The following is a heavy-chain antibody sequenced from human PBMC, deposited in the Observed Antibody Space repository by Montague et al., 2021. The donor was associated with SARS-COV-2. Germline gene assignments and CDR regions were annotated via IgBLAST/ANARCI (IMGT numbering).Heavy chain of an antibody. Sequence: SETLSLTCTVSGASVGSSDWGWIRQSPGKGLELIGYFYSVGSTDYNPSLKSRATISIDTSKNQFSLKVRSVTAADTAVYYCARETMTADAFDIWGEGTMVTVSS. V-gene: IGHV4-59*02. CDR1: GASVGSSD. J-gene: IGHJ3*02. D-gene: IGHD1-14*01. CDR3: ARETMTADAFDI. CDR2: FYSVGST.